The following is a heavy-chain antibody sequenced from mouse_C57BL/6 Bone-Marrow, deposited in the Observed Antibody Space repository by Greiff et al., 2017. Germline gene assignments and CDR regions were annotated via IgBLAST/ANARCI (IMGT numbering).Heavy chain of an antibody. CDR2: IHPNSGST. Sequence: QVQLQQPGAELVKPGASVKLSCKASGYTFTSYWMHWVKQRPGQGLEWIGMIHPNSGSTNYNEKFKSKATLTVDKSSSTAYMQRSSLTSEDSAVYYGARRRGQRGYFDVWGTGTTVTVSS. J-gene: IGHJ1*03. CDR1: GYTFTSYW. CDR3: ARRRGQRGYFDV. V-gene: IGHV1-64*01.